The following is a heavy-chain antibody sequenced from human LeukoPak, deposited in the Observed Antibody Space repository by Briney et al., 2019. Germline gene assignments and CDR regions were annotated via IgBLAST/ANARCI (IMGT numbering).Heavy chain of an antibody. CDR3: ARNQQLGGHSYYYYGMDV. CDR2: ISGGGVTT. Sequence: GSLRLXCVGSGFTSIAYALTWARQAPGKGLEWVSGISGGGVTTYYADSVKGRFTISRDNSKNPLYLQMTSLRADDTAIYYCARNQQLGGHSYYYYGMDVWGQGTTVTVSS. CDR1: GFTSIAYA. V-gene: IGHV3-23*01. J-gene: IGHJ6*02. D-gene: IGHD3-16*01.